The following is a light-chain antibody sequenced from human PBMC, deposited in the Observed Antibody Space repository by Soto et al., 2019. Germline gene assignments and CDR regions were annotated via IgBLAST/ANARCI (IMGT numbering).Light chain of an antibody. CDR2: EVS. V-gene: IGLV2-8*01. CDR1: SSDVGGYNH. Sequence: QSALTQPPSASGSPGQSVTISCTGTSSDVGGYNHVSWYQQHPGKAPKLMIYEVSKRPSGVPFRFSASKSANTASLTVSGLQAEDEADYYCATWDRGLTAVVFGGGTKVTVL. CDR3: ATWDRGLTAVV. J-gene: IGLJ2*01.